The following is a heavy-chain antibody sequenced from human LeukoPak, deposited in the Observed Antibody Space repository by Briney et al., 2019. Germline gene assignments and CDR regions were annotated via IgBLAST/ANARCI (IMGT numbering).Heavy chain of an antibody. CDR2: ISSSGSTI. V-gene: IGHV3-48*03. D-gene: IGHD4-17*01. J-gene: IGHJ3*02. CDR3: ARASGDGSDAFDI. CDR1: GFTFSSDE. Sequence: PGGSLRLSCAASGFTFSSDEINWVRQAPGKGLEWVSYISSSGSTIYYADSVKGRFTISRDNAKNSLYLQMNGLRAEDTAVYYCARASGDGSDAFDIWGQGTMVTVSS.